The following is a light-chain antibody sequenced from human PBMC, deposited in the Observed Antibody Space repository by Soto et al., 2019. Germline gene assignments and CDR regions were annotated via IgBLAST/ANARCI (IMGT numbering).Light chain of an antibody. Sequence: EILLAQSPATLALAPGERATLSWRASLRFNDYLAWYQQKPCQAPSLLXANXSNMATGSPPRLSGSGSGTDFTLTISGLEPEDSAVYYFQQRSNWPRTFGQVTKVDI. V-gene: IGKV3-11*01. CDR2: NXS. J-gene: IGKJ1*01. CDR3: QQRSNWPRT. CDR1: LRFNDY.